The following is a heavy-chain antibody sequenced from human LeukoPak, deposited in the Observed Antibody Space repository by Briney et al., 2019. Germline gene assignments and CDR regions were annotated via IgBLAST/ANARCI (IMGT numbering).Heavy chain of an antibody. V-gene: IGHV3-7*05. J-gene: IGHJ2*01. Sequence: GGSLRPSCAASGFILSSYWVSWVRQAPGKGLEWVANIKQDGSEKYYVDSVKGRFTVSRHSSKNTLYLQMNSLRAEDTAVYYCARTNPVLWDFDLWGRGTLVTVSS. CDR1: GFILSSYW. CDR2: IKQDGSEK. CDR3: ARTNPVLWDFDL.